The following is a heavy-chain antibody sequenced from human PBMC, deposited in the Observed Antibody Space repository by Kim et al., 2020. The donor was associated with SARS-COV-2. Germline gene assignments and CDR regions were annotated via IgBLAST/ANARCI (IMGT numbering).Heavy chain of an antibody. CDR2: ISAYNGNT. CDR1: GYTFTSYG. CDR3: ARSHYYGSGGYYPSPAPYYFDY. D-gene: IGHD3-10*01. Sequence: ASVKVSCKASGYTFTSYGISWVRQAPGQGLEWMGWISAYNGNTNYAQKLQGRVTMTTDTSTSTAYMELRSLRSDDTAVYYCARSHYYGSGGYYPSPAPYYFDYWGQRTLVTVSS. J-gene: IGHJ4*02. V-gene: IGHV1-18*01.